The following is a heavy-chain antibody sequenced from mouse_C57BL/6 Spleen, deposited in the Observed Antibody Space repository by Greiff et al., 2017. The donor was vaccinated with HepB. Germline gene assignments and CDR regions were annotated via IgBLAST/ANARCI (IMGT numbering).Heavy chain of an antibody. D-gene: IGHD1-1*01. CDR1: GYTFTSYW. J-gene: IGHJ2*01. Sequence: VQLQQSGAELVKPGASVKMSCKASGYTFTSYWITWVKQRPGQGLEWIGDIYPGSGSTNYNEKFKSKATLTVDTSSSTAYMQLSSLTSEDSAVYYCARPYYGSSYFDYWGQGTTLTVSS. V-gene: IGHV1-55*01. CDR2: IYPGSGST. CDR3: ARPYYGSSYFDY.